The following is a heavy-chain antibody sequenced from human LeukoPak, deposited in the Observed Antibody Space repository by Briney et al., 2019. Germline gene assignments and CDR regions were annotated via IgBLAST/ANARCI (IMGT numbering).Heavy chain of an antibody. Sequence: GASVKVSCKASGYTFTGYYMHWVRQAPGQGLEWMGWINPNSGGTNYAQKFQGRVTMTRGTSISTAYMELSRLRSDDTAVYYCARAVGYDFWSGYYYNYYGMDVWGQGTTVTVSS. V-gene: IGHV1-2*02. CDR1: GYTFTGYY. CDR2: INPNSGGT. CDR3: ARAVGYDFWSGYYYNYYGMDV. J-gene: IGHJ6*02. D-gene: IGHD3-3*01.